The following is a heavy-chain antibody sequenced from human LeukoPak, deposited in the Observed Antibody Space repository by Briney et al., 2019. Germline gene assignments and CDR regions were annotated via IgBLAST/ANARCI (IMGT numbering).Heavy chain of an antibody. CDR1: GFTVSSNY. D-gene: IGHD3-10*01. Sequence: GGSLRLSCAASGFTVSSNYMSWVRQAPGKGLEWVSVIYSGGSTYYADSVKGRFTISRDNSKKTLYLQMNSLRAEDTAVYYCARDRDYYYGMDVWGQGTTVTVSS. CDR2: IYSGGST. V-gene: IGHV3-53*01. CDR3: ARDRDYYYGMDV. J-gene: IGHJ6*02.